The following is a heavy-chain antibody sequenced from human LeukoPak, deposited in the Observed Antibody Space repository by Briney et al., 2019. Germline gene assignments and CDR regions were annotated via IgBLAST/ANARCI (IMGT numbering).Heavy chain of an antibody. J-gene: IGHJ4*02. Sequence: SETLSLTCTVSGGSISSGDYYWSWIRQPPGKGLEWIGYIYYSGSTYYNPSLKSRVTISVDTSKNQFSLKLSSVTAADTAVYYCARVRGEIAAAGSFVYYFDYWGQGTLVTVSS. V-gene: IGHV4-30-4*01. D-gene: IGHD6-13*01. CDR1: GGSISSGDYY. CDR2: IYYSGST. CDR3: ARVRGEIAAAGSFVYYFDY.